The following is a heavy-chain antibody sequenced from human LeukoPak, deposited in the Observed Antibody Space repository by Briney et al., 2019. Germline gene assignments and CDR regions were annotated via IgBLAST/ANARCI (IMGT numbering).Heavy chain of an antibody. J-gene: IGHJ3*02. CDR1: GFTFSSYW. Sequence: PGGSLRPSCAASGFTFSSYWMSWVRQAPGKGLEWVANIKQDGSEKYYVDSVKGRFTISRDNAKNSLYLQMNSLRAEDTAVYYCARSVHVYLVGVGATSLGDAFDIWGQGTMVTVSS. V-gene: IGHV3-7*01. CDR2: IKQDGSEK. D-gene: IGHD1-26*01. CDR3: ARSVHVYLVGVGATSLGDAFDI.